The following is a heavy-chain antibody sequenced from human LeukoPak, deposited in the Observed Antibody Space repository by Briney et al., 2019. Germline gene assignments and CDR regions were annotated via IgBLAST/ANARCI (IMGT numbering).Heavy chain of an antibody. CDR3: ARGYYYDSSGYSGVHDY. V-gene: IGHV1-46*01. J-gene: IGHJ4*02. Sequence: ASVKVSCKASGYTFTSYYMHWVRQAPGQGLEWMGIINPSGGSTSYAQKFQGRVTMTRDTSTSTVHMELSSLRSEDTAVYYCARGYYYDSSGYSGVHDYWGQGTLVTVSS. CDR1: GYTFTSYY. CDR2: INPSGGST. D-gene: IGHD3-22*01.